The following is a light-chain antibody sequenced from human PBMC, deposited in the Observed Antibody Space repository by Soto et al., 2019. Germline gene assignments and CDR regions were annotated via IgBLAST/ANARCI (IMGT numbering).Light chain of an antibody. J-gene: IGKJ1*01. V-gene: IGKV3-15*01. CDR2: GAS. CDR3: QQYNNWLTWT. Sequence: EIVMTQSPATLSVSPGERATLSCRASQSVNSNLAWYQQKPGQPPRLLIYGASTRATGIPARVSGSGSGTEFTLTISSLQSGDFAVYYCQQYNNWLTWTFGQGTKVDIK. CDR1: QSVNSN.